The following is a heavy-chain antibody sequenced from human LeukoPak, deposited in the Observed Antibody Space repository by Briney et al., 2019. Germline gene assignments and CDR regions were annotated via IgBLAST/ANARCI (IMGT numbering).Heavy chain of an antibody. Sequence: GASVKVSCKASRGTFSSYAISWVRQAPGQGLEWMGGIIPIFGTANYAQKFQGRATITADESTSTAYMELSSLRSEDTAVYYCARALKYYYDSSGYYFDYWGQGTLVTVSS. CDR3: ARALKYYYDSSGYYFDY. J-gene: IGHJ4*02. V-gene: IGHV1-69*13. CDR1: RGTFSSYA. D-gene: IGHD3-22*01. CDR2: IIPIFGTA.